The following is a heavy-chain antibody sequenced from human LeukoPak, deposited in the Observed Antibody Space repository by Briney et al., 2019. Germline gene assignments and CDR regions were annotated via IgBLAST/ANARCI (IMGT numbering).Heavy chain of an antibody. J-gene: IGHJ4*02. V-gene: IGHV3-9*01. CDR1: GFTFNDYA. CDR2: ISWNSGRI. CDR3: AKDLRDGYNRPGDYFDY. D-gene: IGHD5-24*01. Sequence: PGRSLRLSCAASGFTFNDYAMHWVRQAPGKGLEWVSGISWNSGRIGYADSVKGRFTISRDNAKNSLYLQMNSLRAEDTALYYCAKDLRDGYNRPGDYFDYWGQGTLVTVSS.